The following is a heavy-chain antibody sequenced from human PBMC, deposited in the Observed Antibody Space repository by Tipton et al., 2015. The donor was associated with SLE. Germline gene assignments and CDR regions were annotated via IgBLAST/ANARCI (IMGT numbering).Heavy chain of an antibody. Sequence: QVQLVQSGSELKKPGASVKVSCKASGHTFTNYEMNWMRQAPGQGLEWMGWINTNTGNPTFAQGFIGRYVFSLDTSVSTAYLQISSLKAEDTAVYYCATTGRKGGMDVWGQGTTVTVSS. CDR3: ATTGRKGGMDV. V-gene: IGHV7-4-1*02. CDR1: GHTFTNYE. CDR2: INTNTGNP. J-gene: IGHJ6*02.